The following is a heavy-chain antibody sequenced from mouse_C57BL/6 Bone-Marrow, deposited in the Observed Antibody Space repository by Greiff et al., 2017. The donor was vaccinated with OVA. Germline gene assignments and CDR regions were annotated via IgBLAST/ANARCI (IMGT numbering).Heavy chain of an antibody. Sequence: EVQLVESGGGLVKPGGSLKLSCAASGFTFSDYGMHWVRQAPEKGLEWVAYISSGSSTIYYADTVKGRFTISRDNAKNTLFLQMTSLRSEDTAKYYCARVQFPYYCGSRDYWGQGTTLTVSS. V-gene: IGHV5-17*01. CDR1: GFTFSDYG. CDR3: ARVQFPYYCGSRDY. CDR2: ISSGSSTI. J-gene: IGHJ2*01. D-gene: IGHD1-1*01.